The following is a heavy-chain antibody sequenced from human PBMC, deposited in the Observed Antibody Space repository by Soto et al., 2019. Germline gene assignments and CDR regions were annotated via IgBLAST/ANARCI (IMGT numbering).Heavy chain of an antibody. J-gene: IGHJ6*03. CDR1: GGSFSGYY. D-gene: IGHD4-17*01. V-gene: IGHV4-34*01. CDR2: INHSGST. CDR3: ARVGGDDYGDYDYYYYYMDV. Sequence: SETLSLTCAVYGGSFSGYYWSWIRQPPGKGLEWTGEINHSGSTNYNPSLKSRVTISVDTSKNQFSLKLSSVTAADTAVYYCARVGGDDYGDYDYYYYYMDVWGKGTTVTVSS.